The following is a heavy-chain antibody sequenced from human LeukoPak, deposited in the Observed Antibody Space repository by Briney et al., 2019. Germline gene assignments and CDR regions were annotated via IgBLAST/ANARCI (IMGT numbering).Heavy chain of an antibody. Sequence: GGSLRLSCAASGFTFSDYYMSWIRQPPGKGLEWVSTISDNVSGGSTYYADSVKGRFTISRDNSKNTLYLQMNSLRAEDTAVYYCAKDRTGYSYGYFLSPWGQGTLVTVSS. CDR3: AKDRTGYSYGYFLSP. V-gene: IGHV3-23*01. CDR1: GFTFSDYY. CDR2: ISDNVSGGST. D-gene: IGHD5-18*01. J-gene: IGHJ5*02.